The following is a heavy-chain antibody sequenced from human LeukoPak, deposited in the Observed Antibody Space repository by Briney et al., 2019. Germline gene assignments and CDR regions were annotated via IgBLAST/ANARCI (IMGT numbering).Heavy chain of an antibody. CDR3: AKDWWELPGWAFDI. D-gene: IGHD1-26*01. CDR2: ISSSGDRN. CDR1: GFTFSSYG. J-gene: IGHJ3*02. Sequence: PGGSLRLSCAASGFTFSSYGMSWVRQAPGKGLEWVSLISSSGDRNYYADSVQGRFTISRDNSKNTLYLQMNSLRAEDTAVYYCAKDWWELPGWAFDIWGQGTMVTVSS. V-gene: IGHV3-23*01.